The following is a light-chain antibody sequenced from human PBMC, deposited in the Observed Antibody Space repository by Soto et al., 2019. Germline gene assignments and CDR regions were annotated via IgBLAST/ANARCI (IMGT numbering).Light chain of an antibody. V-gene: IGLV1-47*01. CDR2: STD. Sequence: QSVLTQSPSASGTPGQRVTVSCSGSSSNIGTNYVYWYQQLPGTAPKVLIYSTDKRPSGVTDRFSGSKSGTLASLAITGLQAEDEADYYGQSYDSSLSGVVFGGGTKVTVL. CDR1: SSNIGTNY. CDR3: QSYDSSLSGVV. J-gene: IGLJ2*01.